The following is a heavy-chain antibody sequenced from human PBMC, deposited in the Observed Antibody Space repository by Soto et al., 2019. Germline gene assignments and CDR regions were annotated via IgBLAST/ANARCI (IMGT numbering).Heavy chain of an antibody. Sequence: GGSLRLSCAAPGFTFSSYGMHWVRQAPGKGLEWVAVISYDGSNKYYADSVKGRFTISRDNSKNTLYLQMNSLRAEDTAVYYCAKSNQAATDAFDIWGQGTMVTVSS. D-gene: IGHD6-13*01. CDR2: ISYDGSNK. CDR3: AKSNQAATDAFDI. J-gene: IGHJ3*02. V-gene: IGHV3-30*18. CDR1: GFTFSSYG.